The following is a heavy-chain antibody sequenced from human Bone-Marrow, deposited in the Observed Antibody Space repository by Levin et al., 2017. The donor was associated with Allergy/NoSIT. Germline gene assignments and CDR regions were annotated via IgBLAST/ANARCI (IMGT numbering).Heavy chain of an antibody. J-gene: IGHJ4*02. CDR2: ISASGGDT. Sequence: GGSLRLSCAGSGFTFRRYALSWVRQAPGKGLQWVSSISASGGDTYYADSVKGRFTISRDNSDDTLYLQMNNLGGEDTAIYHCAKSPYTSGHHSQTIFDSWGQGTLVTVSS. CDR1: GFTFRRYA. V-gene: IGHV3-23*01. CDR3: AKSPYTSGHHSQTIFDS. D-gene: IGHD6-19*01.